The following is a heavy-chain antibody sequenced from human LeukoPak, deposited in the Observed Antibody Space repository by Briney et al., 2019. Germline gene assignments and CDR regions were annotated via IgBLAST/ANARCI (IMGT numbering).Heavy chain of an antibody. D-gene: IGHD3-22*01. Sequence: GGSLRLSCAASGFTFSSYGMHWVSQAPGKGLEWVAVISYDGSNKYYADSVKGRFTISRDNSKNTLYLQMNSLRAEDTAVYYCAKDIYDSSGYYLYYYYGMDVWGQGTTVTVSS. CDR3: AKDIYDSSGYYLYYYYGMDV. J-gene: IGHJ6*02. CDR2: ISYDGSNK. CDR1: GFTFSSYG. V-gene: IGHV3-30*18.